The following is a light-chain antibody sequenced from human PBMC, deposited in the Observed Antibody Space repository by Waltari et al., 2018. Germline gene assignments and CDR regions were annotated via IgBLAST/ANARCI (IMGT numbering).Light chain of an antibody. V-gene: IGLV2-14*03. J-gene: IGLJ1*01. CDR3: SSNSSRDTLV. CDR2: DVN. CDR1: TTHTGSFTY. Sequence: SSLTHPSSVSGSPRPSITLSCSGTTTHTGSFTYVVWYQQNQDKIPRLVIYDVNDRPSGVSNRFSGSKSGNTASLTISGLKAEEEADYYCSSNSSRDTLVFGGGTKVSVL.